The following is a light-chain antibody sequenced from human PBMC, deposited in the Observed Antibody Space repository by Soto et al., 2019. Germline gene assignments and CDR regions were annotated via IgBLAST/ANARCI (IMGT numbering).Light chain of an antibody. V-gene: IGKV1-39*01. J-gene: IGKJ4*01. CDR2: AAS. Sequence: DIQMTQSPSSLSASVGDRVTITCRASQSIVRYLNWYQQKPGKAPNLLIYAASSLQSGVPSRFSGSGSGSEFTLTISRLQPEDFATYYCQPNHCSLTFGGGTKVEIK. CDR1: QSIVRY. CDR3: QPNHCSLT.